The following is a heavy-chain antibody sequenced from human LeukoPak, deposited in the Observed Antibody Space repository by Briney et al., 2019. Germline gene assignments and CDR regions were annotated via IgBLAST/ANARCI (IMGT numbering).Heavy chain of an antibody. CDR1: GGSISNYH. Sequence: SETLSLTCTVSGGSISNYHWGWIRQPPGKGLEWIGSMYYSGSTYYNPSLKSRVTISINTSKNQFSLKLSSVTAADTAVYYCARQDYGEVNWGQGTLVTVSS. D-gene: IGHD4-17*01. CDR2: MYYSGST. V-gene: IGHV4-39*01. CDR3: ARQDYGEVN. J-gene: IGHJ4*02.